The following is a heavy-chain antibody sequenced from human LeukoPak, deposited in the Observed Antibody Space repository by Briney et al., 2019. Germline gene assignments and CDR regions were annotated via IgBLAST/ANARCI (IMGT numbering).Heavy chain of an antibody. CDR3: ARETRSGYSYGYVLNDY. CDR2: INHSGST. D-gene: IGHD5-18*01. CDR1: GGSFSGYY. J-gene: IGHJ4*02. Sequence: PSETLSLTCAVSGGSFSGYYWSWIRQPPGKGLEWIGEINHSGSTNYNPSLKSRVTISVDTSKNQFSLKLSSVTAADTAVYYCARETRSGYSYGYVLNDYWGQGTLVTVS. V-gene: IGHV4-34*01.